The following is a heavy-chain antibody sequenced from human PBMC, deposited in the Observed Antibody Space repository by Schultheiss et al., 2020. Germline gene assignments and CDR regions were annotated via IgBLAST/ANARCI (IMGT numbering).Heavy chain of an antibody. CDR3: ARAGLLWFRELLSP. D-gene: IGHD3-10*01. CDR1: GGSLSSGGYY. V-gene: IGHV4-30-2*01. Sequence: SETLSLTCTVSGGSLSSGGYYWSWIRQLPGKGLEWIGYIYHSGSTYYNPSLKSRVTISVDRSKNQFSLKLSSVTAADTAVYYCARAGLLWFRELLSPWGQGTLVTVSS. J-gene: IGHJ5*02. CDR2: IYHSGST.